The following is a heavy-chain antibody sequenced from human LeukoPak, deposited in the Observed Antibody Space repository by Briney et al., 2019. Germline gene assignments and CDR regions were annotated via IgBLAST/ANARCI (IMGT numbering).Heavy chain of an antibody. Sequence: GGSLRLSCAAPGFTFSSYSMTWVRQAPGKGLEWVSSISSSSSYIYYADSVKGRFTISRDNAKNSLYLQMNSLRAEDTAVYYCARLMVRGVDYYFDYWGQGTLVTVSS. V-gene: IGHV3-21*01. CDR3: ARLMVRGVDYYFDY. J-gene: IGHJ4*02. CDR2: ISSSSSYI. D-gene: IGHD3-10*01. CDR1: GFTFSSYS.